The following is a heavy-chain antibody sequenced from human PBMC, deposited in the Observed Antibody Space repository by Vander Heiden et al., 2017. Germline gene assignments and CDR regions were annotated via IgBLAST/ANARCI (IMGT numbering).Heavy chain of an antibody. CDR2: ISYDGRKE. D-gene: IGHD6-13*01. CDR1: GIGFSYFG. V-gene: IGHV3-30*18. J-gene: IGHJ5*02. Sequence: LQLVESGGGLVQSATSLRLSCTASGIGFSYFGIHWVRQAPGKGLEWVALISYDGRKEYYADSVKGRFTISRDNSKNTVYLQMNSLRIKDTAVYYCAKQPSAAEDWLHPWGQGTLVTVSS. CDR3: AKQPSAAEDWLHP.